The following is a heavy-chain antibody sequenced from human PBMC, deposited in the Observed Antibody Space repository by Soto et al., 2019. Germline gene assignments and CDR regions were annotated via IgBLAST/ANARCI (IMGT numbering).Heavy chain of an antibody. D-gene: IGHD6-19*01. CDR3: ARVPIAVAGVYYYGMDV. V-gene: IGHV5-51*01. CDR1: GYSFTSYW. CDR2: IYPGDSDT. J-gene: IGHJ6*02. Sequence: PGESLKISCNGSGYSFTSYWIGWVRQMPGKGLEWMGIIYPGDSDTRYSPSFQGQVTISADKSISTAYLQWSSLKASDTAMYYCARVPIAVAGVYYYGMDVWGQGTTVTVSS.